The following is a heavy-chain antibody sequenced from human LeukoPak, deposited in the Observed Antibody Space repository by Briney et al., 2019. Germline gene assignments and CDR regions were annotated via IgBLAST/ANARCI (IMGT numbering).Heavy chain of an antibody. Sequence: PGGSLRLSCAASGFTYSSYGMHWVRQAPGKGLEWVAFIRYDGSNKYYADSVKGRFTISRDNSKNTLYLQMNSLRAEDTAVYYWAKEQQLVALFDYWGQGTLVTVSS. CDR2: IRYDGSNK. CDR1: GFTYSSYG. V-gene: IGHV3-30*02. CDR3: AKEQQLVALFDY. D-gene: IGHD6-13*01. J-gene: IGHJ4*02.